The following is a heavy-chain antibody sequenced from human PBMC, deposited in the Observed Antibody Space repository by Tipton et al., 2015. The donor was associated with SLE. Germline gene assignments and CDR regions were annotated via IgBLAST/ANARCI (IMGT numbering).Heavy chain of an antibody. D-gene: IGHD5-24*01. V-gene: IGHV4-39*07. CDR2: IYYSGST. Sequence: TLSLTCTVSGGSISSSSYYWGWIRQPPGKGLEWIGSIYYSGSTYHNPSLKSRVTISVDTSKNQFSLKLSSVTAADTAVYYCARHDKGRDGYNWHAFDIWGQGTMVTVSS. CDR1: GGSISSSSYY. J-gene: IGHJ3*02. CDR3: ARHDKGRDGYNWHAFDI.